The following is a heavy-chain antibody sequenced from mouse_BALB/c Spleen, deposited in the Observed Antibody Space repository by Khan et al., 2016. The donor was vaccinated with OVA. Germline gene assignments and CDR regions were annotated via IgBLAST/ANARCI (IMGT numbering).Heavy chain of an antibody. J-gene: IGHJ3*02. V-gene: IGHV1S132*01. D-gene: IGHD2-5*01. Sequence: QVQLQQSGAELVRPGASVKLSCKTSGYIFTSYWIHWVKQRSGQGLEWIARLYPGTGSIHYSEKFKGKVTLTADKSYSTAYMRLSSLKSEDTAVYFCARGDYNSTFVFGYWGQGTLLTVSA. CDR2: LYPGTGSI. CDR1: GYIFTSYW. CDR3: ARGDYNSTFVFGY.